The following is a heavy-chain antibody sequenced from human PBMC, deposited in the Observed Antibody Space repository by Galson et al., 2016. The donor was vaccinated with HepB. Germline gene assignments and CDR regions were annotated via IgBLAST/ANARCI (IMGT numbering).Heavy chain of an antibody. CDR1: GYIFTDYA. CDR3: ARDRRALDF. V-gene: IGHV1-3*01. CDR2: INAGTGNT. Sequence: SVKVSCKASGYIFTDYAIYWVRQAPGQGLEWMGWINAGTGNTKYSQKFQDKITITRDTSASTAYMELRNLRSEDTAVYYCARDRRALDFWGQGTLISVSS. J-gene: IGHJ4*02.